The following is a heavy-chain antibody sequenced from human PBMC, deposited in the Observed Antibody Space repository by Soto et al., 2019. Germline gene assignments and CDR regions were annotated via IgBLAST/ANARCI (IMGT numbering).Heavy chain of an antibody. D-gene: IGHD3-9*01. V-gene: IGHV3-23*01. CDR2: ISGSGGST. CDR3: AKRLRYVDEAWYFDY. CDR1: GFTFSSYA. Sequence: EVQLLESGGGLVQPGGSLRLSCAASGFTFSSYAMSWVRQAPGKGLEWVSAISGSGGSTYYADSVKGRFTISRDNSKNKLYLQMNSLRAEDTAVYYCAKRLRYVDEAWYFDYWGQGTLVTVSS. J-gene: IGHJ4*02.